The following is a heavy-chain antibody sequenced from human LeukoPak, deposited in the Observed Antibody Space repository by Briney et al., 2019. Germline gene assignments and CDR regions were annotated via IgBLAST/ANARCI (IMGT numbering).Heavy chain of an antibody. J-gene: IGHJ6*04. D-gene: IGHD3-10*01. CDR1: GYSFTSYW. CDR2: IYPDDSGT. Sequence: GESLKISCKGSGYSFTSYWIGWVRQMPGKGLEWMGIIYPDDSGTRYSPSFKGQVTISADKSISTAYPQWSSLKASDTAMYYCARHTTGGLWFGEPSYYYYGMDVWGKGTTVTVSS. CDR3: ARHTTGGLWFGEPSYYYYGMDV. V-gene: IGHV5-51*01.